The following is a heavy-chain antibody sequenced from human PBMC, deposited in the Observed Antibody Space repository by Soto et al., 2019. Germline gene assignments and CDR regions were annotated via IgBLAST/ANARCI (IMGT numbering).Heavy chain of an antibody. CDR1: GYTFTSYD. CDR3: ARGRLWFGALDGFDI. D-gene: IGHD3-10*01. V-gene: IGHV1-8*01. Sequence: QVKLVQSGAEVKKPGASVKVSCKASGYTFTSYDINWVRQATGQGLEWMGRMNPNSGNTGYAQKFQGRVPLTRNTSISSAYMELSSLRSEDTAVYYCARGRLWFGALDGFDIWGQGTMVTVSS. CDR2: MNPNSGNT. J-gene: IGHJ3*02.